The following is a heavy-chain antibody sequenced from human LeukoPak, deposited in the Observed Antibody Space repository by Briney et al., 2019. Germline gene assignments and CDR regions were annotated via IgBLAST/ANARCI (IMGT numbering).Heavy chain of an antibody. J-gene: IGHJ4*02. V-gene: IGHV3-23*01. D-gene: IGHD1-26*01. CDR3: ATHGTIVGATFDY. CDR1: GFTFSSYA. Sequence: GGSLRLSCAASGFTFSSYAMSWVRQAPGKGLEWVSAISGSGGSTYYADSVKGRFTISRDNSKNTLYLQMNSLRAEDTAVYYCATHGTIVGATFDYWGQGTLVTVSS. CDR2: ISGSGGST.